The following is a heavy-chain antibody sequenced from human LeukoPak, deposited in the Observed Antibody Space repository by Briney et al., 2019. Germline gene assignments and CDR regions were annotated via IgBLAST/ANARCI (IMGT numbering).Heavy chain of an antibody. D-gene: IGHD3-3*01. CDR3: ARGGDDFTVPQAS. CDR1: GYTFTSYG. Sequence: ASVKVSCKASGYTFTSYGISWVRQAPGQGLEWMGWISAHNDNTNYYAQKFQGRVTMTTDTSTSTAYMELRSLRSDDTAVYYCARGGDDFTVPQASWGQGTLVTVSS. J-gene: IGHJ4*02. V-gene: IGHV1-18*01. CDR2: ISAHNDNT.